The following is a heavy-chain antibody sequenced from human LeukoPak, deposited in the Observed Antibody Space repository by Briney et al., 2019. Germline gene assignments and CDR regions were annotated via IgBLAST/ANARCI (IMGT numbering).Heavy chain of an antibody. V-gene: IGHV4-59*12. D-gene: IGHD6-19*01. J-gene: IGHJ2*01. CDR3: ARDSSGCPLEGYFDL. CDR1: GSSISNYY. CDR2: ISFSGYS. Sequence: SDTVSLTCSVSGSSISNYYWSWIRQPPGRGLEWIGYISFSGYSNYNPSLKSRVTMSVDTSKNHYSLKLSSVTAADTAVYYCARDSSGCPLEGYFDLWGRGTLVTVSS.